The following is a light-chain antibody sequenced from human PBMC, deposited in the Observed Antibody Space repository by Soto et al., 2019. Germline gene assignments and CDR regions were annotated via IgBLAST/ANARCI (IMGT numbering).Light chain of an antibody. J-gene: IGKJ3*01. CDR1: QSVSSY. CDR3: QQSAT. V-gene: IGKV3D-20*02. CDR2: DAS. Sequence: EIVLTQSPATLSLSPGERATLSCRASQSVSSYLAWYQQKPGQPPRLLIYDASSRPPGIPDRFSGSGSGTDFALTISRLEPEDFAVYYCQQSATFGPGTKVDI.